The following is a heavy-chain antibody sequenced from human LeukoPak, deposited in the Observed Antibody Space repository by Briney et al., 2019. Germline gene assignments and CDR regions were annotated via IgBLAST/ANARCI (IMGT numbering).Heavy chain of an antibody. Sequence: GGSLRLSCAAYGFTFSSYAMHWVRQAPGKGLEYVSAISSNGGSTYYANSVKGRFTISRDNSKSTLYLQMNSLRVEDTAVYYCAKVRGTDYYCYYGMDVWGQGTTVTVSS. CDR1: GFTFSSYA. V-gene: IGHV3-64*01. CDR3: AKVRGTDYYCYYGMDV. CDR2: ISSNGGST. J-gene: IGHJ6*02.